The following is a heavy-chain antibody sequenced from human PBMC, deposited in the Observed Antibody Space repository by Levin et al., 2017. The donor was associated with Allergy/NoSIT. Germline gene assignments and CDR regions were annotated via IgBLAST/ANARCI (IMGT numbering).Heavy chain of an antibody. D-gene: IGHD3-9*01. CDR3: AKRGGRYYDILTGAHIDY. CDR1: GFTFSSYA. J-gene: IGHJ4*02. CDR2: ISGSGGST. Sequence: GGSLRLSCAASGFTFSSYAMSWVRQAPGKGLEWVSAISGSGGSTYYADSVKGRFTISRDNSKNTLYLQMNSLRAEDTAVYYCAKRGGRYYDILTGAHIDYWGQGTLVTVSS. V-gene: IGHV3-23*01.